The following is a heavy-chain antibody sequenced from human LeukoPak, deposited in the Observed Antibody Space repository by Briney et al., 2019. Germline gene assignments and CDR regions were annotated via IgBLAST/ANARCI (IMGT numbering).Heavy chain of an antibody. D-gene: IGHD2-15*01. Sequence: SSETLSLTCAVYGGSFSGYYWSWIRQPPGKGLEWIGEINHSGNTNYSPSLKSRVTMSVDTSKNQFSLKLSSVTAADTAVYYCARGVYCSGGSCYIPFDYWGQGILVTVSS. V-gene: IGHV4-34*01. CDR3: ARGVYCSGGSCYIPFDY. CDR1: GGSFSGYY. J-gene: IGHJ4*02. CDR2: INHSGNT.